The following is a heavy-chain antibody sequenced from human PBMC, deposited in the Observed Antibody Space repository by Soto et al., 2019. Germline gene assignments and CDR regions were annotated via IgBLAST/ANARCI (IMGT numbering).Heavy chain of an antibody. J-gene: IGHJ4*02. Sequence: SGGSLRLSCAASGFTFSSYDMHWVRQATGKGLEWVSAIGTAGDPYYPGSVKGRFTISRENAKNSLYLQMNSLRAGDTAVYYCARGSGSGYYFPFDYWGQGTLVTVSS. V-gene: IGHV3-13*05. D-gene: IGHD3-22*01. CDR1: GFTFSSYD. CDR2: IGTAGDP. CDR3: ARGSGSGYYFPFDY.